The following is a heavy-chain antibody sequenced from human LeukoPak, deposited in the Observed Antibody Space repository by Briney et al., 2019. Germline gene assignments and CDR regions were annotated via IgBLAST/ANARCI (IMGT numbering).Heavy chain of an antibody. Sequence: GESLKISCRGSGYSFGSYYIAWVRQMAGKGLEWMGTIYPGDSETRYSPSFQDQVTISADKSINSAYLQWSSLKASDTAICYCARLRISTWYYFDYWGQGSLVTVSS. V-gene: IGHV5-51*01. D-gene: IGHD6-13*01. CDR3: ARLRISTWYYFDY. J-gene: IGHJ4*02. CDR2: IYPGDSET. CDR1: GYSFGSYY.